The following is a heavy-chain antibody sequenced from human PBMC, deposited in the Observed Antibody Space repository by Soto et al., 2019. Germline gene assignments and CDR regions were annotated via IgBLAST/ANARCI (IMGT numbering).Heavy chain of an antibody. Sequence: QITLKESGPTLVKPTQTLTLTCTFSGFSLSTSGVGVGWIRQPPGKALEWLALIYWDDDKRYSPSLKSRLTITKDPSKNQVVLTMTNMDPVDTATYYCAHRRDPMHYGDYVYDYWGQGTLVTVSS. CDR1: GFSLSTSGVG. CDR2: IYWDDDK. J-gene: IGHJ4*02. D-gene: IGHD4-17*01. CDR3: AHRRDPMHYGDYVYDY. V-gene: IGHV2-5*02.